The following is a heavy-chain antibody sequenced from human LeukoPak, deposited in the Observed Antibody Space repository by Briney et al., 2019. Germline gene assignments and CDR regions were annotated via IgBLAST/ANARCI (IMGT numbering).Heavy chain of an antibody. CDR1: GFTFSSYW. Sequence: PGGSLRLSCAASGFTFSSYWMTWVRQAPGKGLEWVANINQDGSEKYYMDSVKGRFTISRDNAKNSLYLQMNSLRAEDTAVYYCAKVDCTSASCYNAYWGQGTLVTVSS. CDR2: INQDGSEK. CDR3: AKVDCTSASCYNAY. D-gene: IGHD2-2*02. J-gene: IGHJ4*02. V-gene: IGHV3-7*02.